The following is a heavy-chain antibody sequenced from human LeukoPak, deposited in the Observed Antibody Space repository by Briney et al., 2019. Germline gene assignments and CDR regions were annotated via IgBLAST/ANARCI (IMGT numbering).Heavy chain of an antibody. D-gene: IGHD3-16*01. CDR3: ARSRLGFFDY. Sequence: SETLSLTCTVSGGSIDTSSYYWGWIRQPPGKGLEWIGYIYYGGSTNYNPSLKSRVTISVDTSKNQFSLKLSSVTAADTAVYYCARSRLGFFDYWGQGTLVTVSS. J-gene: IGHJ4*02. CDR1: GGSIDTSSYY. CDR2: IYYGGST. V-gene: IGHV4-61*05.